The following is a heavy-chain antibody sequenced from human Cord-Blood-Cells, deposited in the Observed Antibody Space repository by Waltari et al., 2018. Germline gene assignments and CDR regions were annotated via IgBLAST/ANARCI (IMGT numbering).Heavy chain of an antibody. D-gene: IGHD7-27*01. Sequence: QIPLKESGPTLVKPTQTLTLTCTFSGFSLSTSGVGLGWIRQPPGKALEWLALIYWDDDKRYSPYLKSRLTITKDTAKSQVVLTMTNMDPVDTGTYYCAHRPWQLTGDAFDIWGQGTMVTVSS. CDR2: IYWDDDK. J-gene: IGHJ3*02. V-gene: IGHV2-5*02. CDR3: AHRPWQLTGDAFDI. CDR1: GFSLSTSGVG.